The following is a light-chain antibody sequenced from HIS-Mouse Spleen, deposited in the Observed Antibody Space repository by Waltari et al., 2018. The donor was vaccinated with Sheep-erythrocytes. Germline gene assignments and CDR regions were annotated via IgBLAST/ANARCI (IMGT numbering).Light chain of an antibody. CDR3: CSYAGSYNHV. CDR1: SSDVGGYNY. J-gene: IGLJ1*01. CDR2: DVS. Sequence: QSALTQPRSVSGSPGQSVTISCTGTSSDVGGYNYFSWYQQHPAKAPKLRIYDVSKRPAGAPVRLAGSKSGNTASLTISGLQAEDEADYYCCSYAGSYNHVFATGTKVTVL. V-gene: IGLV2-11*01.